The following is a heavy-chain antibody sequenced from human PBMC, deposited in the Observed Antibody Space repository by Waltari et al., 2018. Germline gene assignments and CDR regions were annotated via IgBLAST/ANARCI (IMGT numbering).Heavy chain of an antibody. CDR3: ARGLIAVLAPSVWFDP. CDR2: MNPNSGNT. D-gene: IGHD3-22*01. CDR1: GYTFTSYD. Sequence: QVQLVQSGAEVKKPGASVKVSCKASGYTFTSYDINWVRQATGQGLEWMGWMNPNSGNTGYAQKFQGRVTMTRNTSISTAYMELSSLRSEDTAVYYCARGLIAVLAPSVWFDPWGQGTLVTVSS. J-gene: IGHJ5*02. V-gene: IGHV1-8*01.